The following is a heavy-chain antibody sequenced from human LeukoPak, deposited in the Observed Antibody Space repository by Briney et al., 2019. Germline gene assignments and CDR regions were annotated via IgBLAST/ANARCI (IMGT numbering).Heavy chain of an antibody. D-gene: IGHD3-22*01. CDR3: ARDDYYDSSSYFDY. V-gene: IGHV1-46*01. J-gene: IGHJ4*02. CDR1: GYTFTNYY. Sequence: ASVKVSCKASGYTFTNYYMHWVRQAPGQGLEWMGIINPSGGSTNYAQKFQGRVTMTRDTSKSTVYMELSSLRSEDTAVYYCARDDYYDSSSYFDYWGQGTLVTVSS. CDR2: INPSGGST.